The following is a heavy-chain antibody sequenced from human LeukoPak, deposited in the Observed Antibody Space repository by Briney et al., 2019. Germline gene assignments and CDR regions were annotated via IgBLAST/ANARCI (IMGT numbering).Heavy chain of an antibody. V-gene: IGHV3-11*06. CDR1: GFTFSDYY. CDR3: ARVSSSGWYLPY. D-gene: IGHD6-19*01. Sequence: PGGSLRLSCAASGFTFSDYYMSWIRQAPGKGLEWVPYISSSSSYTNYADSVKGRFTISRDNAKNSLYLQMNSLRAEDTAVYYCARVSSSGWYLPYWGQGTLVTVSS. J-gene: IGHJ4*02. CDR2: ISSSSSYT.